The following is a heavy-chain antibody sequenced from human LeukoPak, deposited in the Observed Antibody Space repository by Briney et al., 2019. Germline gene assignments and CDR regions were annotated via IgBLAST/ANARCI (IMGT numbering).Heavy chain of an antibody. Sequence: ASVKVSCKASGYTFTSYDINWVRQATGQGLEWMGWMNPNSGNTGYAQKFQGRVTITRNTSISTAYMELSSLRSEDTAVYYCARGRYFDWSNYYYMDVWGKGTAVTVSS. CDR3: ARGRYFDWSNYYYMDV. V-gene: IGHV1-8*03. J-gene: IGHJ6*03. D-gene: IGHD3-9*01. CDR2: MNPNSGNT. CDR1: GYTFTSYD.